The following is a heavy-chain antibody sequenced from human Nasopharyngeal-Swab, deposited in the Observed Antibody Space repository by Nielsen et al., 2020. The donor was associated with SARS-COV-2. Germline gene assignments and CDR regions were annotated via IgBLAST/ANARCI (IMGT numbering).Heavy chain of an antibody. CDR2: ISYDGSNK. J-gene: IGHJ6*03. Sequence: WIRQPPGKGLEWVAVISYDGSNKYYADSVKGRFTISGDNSKNTLYLQMNSLRAEDTAVYYCAKGGYSYGYYYYYYMDVWGKGTTVTVSS. CDR3: AKGGYSYGYYYYYYMDV. D-gene: IGHD5-18*01. V-gene: IGHV3-30*18.